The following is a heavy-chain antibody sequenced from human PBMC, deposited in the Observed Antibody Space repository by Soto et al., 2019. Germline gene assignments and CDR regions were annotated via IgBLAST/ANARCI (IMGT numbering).Heavy chain of an antibody. J-gene: IGHJ6*03. V-gene: IGHV1-8*01. CDR2: MNPNSGNT. CDR3: ARRYYSNYYYANYYYMDV. Sequence: GASVKVSCKASGYTFTSYDINWVRQATGQGLEWMGWMNPNSGNTGYAQKFQGRVTMTRNTSISTAYMELSSLRSEDTAFYYCARRYYSNYYYANYYYMDVWGKGTTVTVSS. CDR1: GYTFTSYD. D-gene: IGHD4-4*01.